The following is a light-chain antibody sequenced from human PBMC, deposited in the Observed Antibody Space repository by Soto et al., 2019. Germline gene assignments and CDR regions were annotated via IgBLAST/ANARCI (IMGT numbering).Light chain of an antibody. J-gene: IGKJ4*01. CDR2: DAS. CDR1: QSISDF. Sequence: EIVLTQSPATLSLSPGERATLSCRASQSISDFLAWYQQKPGQAPRLLIYDASKRATDIPDRFIGSGPGTDFTLTIRSLEPEDFAVYYCHQRSNWPPFTVGGGTKVDIK. V-gene: IGKV3-11*01. CDR3: HQRSNWPPFT.